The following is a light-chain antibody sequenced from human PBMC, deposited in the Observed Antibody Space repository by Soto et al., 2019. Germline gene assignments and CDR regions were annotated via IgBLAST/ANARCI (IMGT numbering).Light chain of an antibody. J-gene: IGLJ1*01. Sequence: QSALTQPASVSGSPGQSITISCTRTSSDVGGYNYVSWYQQHPGKAPKLMIYDVSNRPSGVSNRFSGSKSGNTASRTITGLQAEDEAYYYCSSYTSSSTPDVFGTGTKLTVL. CDR3: SSYTSSSTPDV. CDR2: DVS. V-gene: IGLV2-14*01. CDR1: SSDVGGYNY.